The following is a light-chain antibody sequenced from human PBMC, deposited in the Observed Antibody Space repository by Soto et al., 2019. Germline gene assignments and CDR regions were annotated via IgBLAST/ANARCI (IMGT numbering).Light chain of an antibody. CDR3: QQRSNWLLT. CDR1: QSVSGY. CDR2: DAS. J-gene: IGKJ4*01. Sequence: EIVLTQSPATLSLSPGESATLSCRASQSVSGYLAWYQHKPGQTPRLLIYDASNRATGIPARCSGSGSGTDFSLPISSLEPEDFAVYYCQQRSNWLLTFGGGTKVEI. V-gene: IGKV3-11*01.